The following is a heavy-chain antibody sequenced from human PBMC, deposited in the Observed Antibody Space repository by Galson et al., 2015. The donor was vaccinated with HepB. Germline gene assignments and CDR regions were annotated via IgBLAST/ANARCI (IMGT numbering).Heavy chain of an antibody. CDR3: AHSTAEDCSSTSCQNWFDP. Sequence: PALVKPTQTLTLTCTFSGFSLSTSGVGVGWLRQPPGKALEWLALIYWNDDKRYSPSLKSRLTITKDTSKNQVVLTMTNMDPVDTATYYCAHSTAEDCSSTSCQNWFDPWGQGALVTVSS. D-gene: IGHD2-2*01. CDR1: GFSLSTSGVG. CDR2: IYWNDDK. V-gene: IGHV2-5*01. J-gene: IGHJ5*02.